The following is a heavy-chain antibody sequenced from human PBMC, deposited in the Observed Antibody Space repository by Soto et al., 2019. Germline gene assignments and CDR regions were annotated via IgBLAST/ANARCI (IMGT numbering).Heavy chain of an antibody. Sequence: QVQLVQSGAEEKKPGASVKVSCKSSGYTFTSYAMHWVRQAPGQWLEWMGWINAGNGNTKYSQKFQGRVTITRDTAASTAYMELSSLRSEDTAVYYCARVSGWYVLDYWGQGTLVTVSS. V-gene: IGHV1-3*05. CDR2: INAGNGNT. D-gene: IGHD6-19*01. J-gene: IGHJ4*02. CDR1: GYTFTSYA. CDR3: ARVSGWYVLDY.